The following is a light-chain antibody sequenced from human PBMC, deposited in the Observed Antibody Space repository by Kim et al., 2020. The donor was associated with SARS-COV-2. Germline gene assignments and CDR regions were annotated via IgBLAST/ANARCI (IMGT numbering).Light chain of an antibody. J-gene: IGLJ3*02. CDR3: SAWDASLRVWV. CDR2: RNN. CDR1: NNNVAAQG. V-gene: IGLV10-54*01. Sequence: LTQPPSVSEDLRQTATLTCTGNNNNVAAQGAAWLQQHQGHPPKLLSYRNNSRPSGISDRLSASRSGNTASLTITGLQPEDEADYYCSAWDASLRVWV.